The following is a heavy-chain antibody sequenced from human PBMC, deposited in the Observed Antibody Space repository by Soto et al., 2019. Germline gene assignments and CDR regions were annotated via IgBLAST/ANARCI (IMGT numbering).Heavy chain of an antibody. CDR3: ARIAARPSGGYYYYGMDV. CDR1: GFTVSSNY. V-gene: IGHV3-53*01. CDR2: IYSGGST. J-gene: IGHJ6*02. Sequence: GGSLRLSCAASGFTVSSNYMSWVRQAPGKGLEWVSVIYSGGSTYYADCVKGRFTISRDNSKNTLYLQMNSLRAEDTAVYYCARIAARPSGGYYYYGMDVWGQGTTVTVSS. D-gene: IGHD6-6*01.